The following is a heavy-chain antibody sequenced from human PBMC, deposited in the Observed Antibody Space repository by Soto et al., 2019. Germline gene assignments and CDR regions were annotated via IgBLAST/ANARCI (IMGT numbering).Heavy chain of an antibody. CDR3: ARVGTSESFFDY. CDR1: GLKASDTR. D-gene: IGHD7-27*01. J-gene: IGHJ4*02. V-gene: IGHV3-53*02. Sequence: EVQLVESGGGLTRRGGPLGLPCVAPGLKASDTRMPWAGRAPGQGLEWVSDLYFYGSANFADSVRGRFTISKDDSKNTVYLQMSNLRAEDTAVYYCARVGTSESFFDYWGQGTLVTVSP. CDR2: LYFYGSA.